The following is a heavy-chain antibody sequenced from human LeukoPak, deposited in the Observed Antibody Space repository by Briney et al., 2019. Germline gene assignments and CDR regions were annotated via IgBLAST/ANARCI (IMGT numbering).Heavy chain of an antibody. V-gene: IGHV3-48*03. Sequence: SGGSLRLSCAASEFTFSRYWMSWVRQAPGKGLEWVSYISSSGSTIYYADSVKGRFTISRDNAKNSLYLQMNSLRAEDTAVYYCAELGITMIGGVWGKGTTVTISS. D-gene: IGHD3-10*02. CDR3: AELGITMIGGV. J-gene: IGHJ6*04. CDR2: ISSSGSTI. CDR1: EFTFSRYW.